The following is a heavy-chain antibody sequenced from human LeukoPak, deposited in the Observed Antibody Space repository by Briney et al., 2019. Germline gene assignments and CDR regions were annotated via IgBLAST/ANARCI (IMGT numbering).Heavy chain of an antibody. V-gene: IGHV1-2*02. CDR1: GYTFTGYY. CDR3: ARTGYSYGYWWFDP. Sequence: ASVKVSCKASGYTFTGYYMHWVRQAPGQGLEWMGWINPNSGGTNYARKFQGRVTMTRDTSISTAYMELSRLRSDDTAVYYCARTGYSYGYWWFDPWGQGTLVTVSS. D-gene: IGHD5-18*01. J-gene: IGHJ5*02. CDR2: INPNSGGT.